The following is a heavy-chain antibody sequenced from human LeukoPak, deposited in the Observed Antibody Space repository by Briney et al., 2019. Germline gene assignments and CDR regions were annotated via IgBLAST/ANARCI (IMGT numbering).Heavy chain of an antibody. CDR3: ARPLSSGYYGGGCDI. CDR1: GCRFNSYW. D-gene: IGHD3-22*01. V-gene: IGHV5-10-1*01. J-gene: IGHJ3*02. Sequence: YLKISCKGSGCRFNSYWINWVRQMRGPRLEWMGRIDPSDSYTKYNPSVHRHVTISADKSISTAYLQWSSLKASDTAMYYCARPLSSGYYGGGCDIWGQGTMVTVST. CDR2: IDPSDSYT.